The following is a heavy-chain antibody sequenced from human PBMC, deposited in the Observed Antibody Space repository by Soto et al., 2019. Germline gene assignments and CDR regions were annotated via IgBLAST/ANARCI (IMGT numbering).Heavy chain of an antibody. D-gene: IGHD5-18*01. V-gene: IGHV3-30-3*01. Sequence: QVQLVESGGGVVQPGRSLRLSCAASGFTFSSYAMHWVRQAPGKGLEWVAVISYDGSNKYYADSVKGRFTISRDNSKNTLYLQMNSLRAEDTAVYYGARARGYSYGNFDYWGQGTMVTVSS. J-gene: IGHJ4*02. CDR2: ISYDGSNK. CDR1: GFTFSSYA. CDR3: ARARGYSYGNFDY.